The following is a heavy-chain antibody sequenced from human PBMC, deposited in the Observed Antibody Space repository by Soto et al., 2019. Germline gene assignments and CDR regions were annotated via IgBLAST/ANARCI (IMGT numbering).Heavy chain of an antibody. CDR2: IYPGDSDT. CDR3: ARLRTTRLALDAFDI. J-gene: IGHJ3*02. V-gene: IGHV5-51*01. CDR1: GYSFTSYW. D-gene: IGHD3-10*02. Sequence: PGESLKISCKGSGYSFTSYWIGWVRQMPGKGLEWMGIIYPGDSDTRYSPSFQGQVTISADKSISTAYLQWSSLKASDTAMYYCARLRTTRLALDAFDIWGQGTMVTVSS.